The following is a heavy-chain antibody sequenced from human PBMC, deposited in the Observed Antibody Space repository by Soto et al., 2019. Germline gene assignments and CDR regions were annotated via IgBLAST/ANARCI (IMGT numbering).Heavy chain of an antibody. CDR2: ISYDGSNK. J-gene: IGHJ4*02. Sequence: PEGSLRLSCAASGFTFSSYGMHWVRQAPGKGLEWVAVISYDGSNKYYADSVKGRFTISRDNSKNTLYLQMNSLRAEDTAVYYCAKGREARTTPFIDYWGQGTPVTIST. CDR3: AKGREARTTPFIDY. D-gene: IGHD1-7*01. CDR1: GFTFSSYG. V-gene: IGHV3-30*18.